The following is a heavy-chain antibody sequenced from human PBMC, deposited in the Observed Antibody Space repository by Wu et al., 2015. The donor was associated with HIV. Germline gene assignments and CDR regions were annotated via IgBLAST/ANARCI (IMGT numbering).Heavy chain of an antibody. CDR3: ARGGGYYDILTNYYIANWFDP. J-gene: IGHJ5*02. V-gene: IGHV1-8*01. CDR2: MNPNSGNT. D-gene: IGHD3-9*01. CDR1: GYTFTSYD. Sequence: QVQLVQSGAEVKKPGASVKVSCKASGYTFTSYDINWVRQATGQGLEWMGWMNPNSGNTGYAQKFQGRVTMTRNTSISTAYMELSSLRSEDTAVYYCARGGGYYDILTNYYIANWFDPWGQGTLVTVSS.